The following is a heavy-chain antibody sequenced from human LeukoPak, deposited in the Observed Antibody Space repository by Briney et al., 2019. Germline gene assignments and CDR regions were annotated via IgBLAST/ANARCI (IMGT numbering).Heavy chain of an antibody. Sequence: GGSLRLSCAASGFTFSSYGMHWVRQAPGKGLEWVSSISSSSSYIYYADSVKGRFTISRDNAKNSLYLQMNSLRAEDTAVYYCARNYIRYCSGGSCYGAFDIWGQGTMVTVSS. J-gene: IGHJ3*02. CDR3: ARNYIRYCSGGSCYGAFDI. D-gene: IGHD2-15*01. CDR1: GFTFSSYG. V-gene: IGHV3-21*01. CDR2: ISSSSSYI.